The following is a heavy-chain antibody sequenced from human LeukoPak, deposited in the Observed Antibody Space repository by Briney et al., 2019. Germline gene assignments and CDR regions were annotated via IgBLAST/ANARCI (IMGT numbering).Heavy chain of an antibody. Sequence: PSETLSLTCTVSGHSISSYYWSWFRQPPGKGLEWIGYITYSGSTKYNSSLKSRVTISVDTSKNQFSLKLSSVTAADTAVYYCARTSTGDYWSQGTLVTVSS. CDR2: ITYSGST. CDR3: ARTSTGDY. V-gene: IGHV4-59*01. CDR1: GHSISSYY. D-gene: IGHD1-14*01. J-gene: IGHJ4*02.